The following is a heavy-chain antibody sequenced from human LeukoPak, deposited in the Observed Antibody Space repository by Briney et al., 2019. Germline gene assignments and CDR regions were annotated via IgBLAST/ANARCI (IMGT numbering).Heavy chain of an antibody. D-gene: IGHD6-13*01. CDR1: GFTFSSYE. CDR2: ISSSGTTM. V-gene: IGHV3-48*03. J-gene: IGHJ4*02. CDR3: ARWSYSSIWSGDY. Sequence: GGSLRLSCAASGFTFSSYEMNWVRQAPGKGLEWVSYISSSGTTMYYADSVKGRFTISRDNAKNSLFLQLNSLRAEDTAVYYCARWSYSSIWSGDYWGLGTLVTVSS.